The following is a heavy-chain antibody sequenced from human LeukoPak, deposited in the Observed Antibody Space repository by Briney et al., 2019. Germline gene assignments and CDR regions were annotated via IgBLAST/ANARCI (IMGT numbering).Heavy chain of an antibody. CDR2: INHSGST. V-gene: IGHV4-34*01. Sequence: SETLSLTCAVYGGSFSTYYWSWIRQPPGKGLEWIGEINHSGSTNYNPSLKSRVTISRDTSKNQFSLRLSSVTAGDTAVYYCARSSGSSDYGNWGQGTLVTVSS. CDR1: GGSFSTYY. D-gene: IGHD4-17*01. CDR3: ARSSGSSDYGN. J-gene: IGHJ4*02.